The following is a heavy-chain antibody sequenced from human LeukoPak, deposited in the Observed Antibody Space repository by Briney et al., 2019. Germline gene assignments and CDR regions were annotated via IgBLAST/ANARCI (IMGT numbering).Heavy chain of an antibody. CDR1: GGSFSGYY. J-gene: IGHJ6*02. V-gene: IGHV4-34*01. CDR3: ARGGGSSLGYYYYYGMDV. Sequence: SETLSLTCAVYGGSFSGYYWSWIRQPPGKGPERIGEINHSGSTNQNPSLKSRVTISVDTSKNQFSLKLSSVTAADTAVYYCARGGGSSLGYYYYYGMDVWGQGTTVTVSS. CDR2: INHSGST. D-gene: IGHD3-16*01.